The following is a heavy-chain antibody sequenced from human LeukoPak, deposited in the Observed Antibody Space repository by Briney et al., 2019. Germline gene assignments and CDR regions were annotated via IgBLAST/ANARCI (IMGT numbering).Heavy chain of an antibody. CDR1: GYTFTSYD. V-gene: IGHV1-8*03. CDR2: MNPNSGNT. CDR3: ARGVLWGSSYYSDY. D-gene: IGHD3-16*01. Sequence: GASVKVSCKASGYTFTSYDINWVRQATGQGLEWMGWMNPNSGNTGYAQKFQGRVTITRNTSISTAYMELSSLRSEDTAVYYCARGVLWGSSYYSDYWGQGTLVTVSS. J-gene: IGHJ4*02.